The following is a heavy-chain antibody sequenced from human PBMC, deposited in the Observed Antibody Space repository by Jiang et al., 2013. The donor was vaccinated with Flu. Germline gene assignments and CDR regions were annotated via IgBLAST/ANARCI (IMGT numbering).Heavy chain of an antibody. V-gene: IGHV6-1*01. CDR1: GDSVSSNSAA. J-gene: IGHJ4*02. CDR3: ARDQPLSIAVAGTGLGTAITN. D-gene: IGHD6-19*01. CDR2: TYYRSKWYN. Sequence: SQTLSLTCAISGDSVSSNSAAWNWIRQSPSRGLEWLGRTYYRSKWYNDYAVSVKSRITINPDTSKNQFSLQLNSVTPEDTAVYYCARDQPLSIAVAGTGLGTAITNWGQGTLVTVSS.